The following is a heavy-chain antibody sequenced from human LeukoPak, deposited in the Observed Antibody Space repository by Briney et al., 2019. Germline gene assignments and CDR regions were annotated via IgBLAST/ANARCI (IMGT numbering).Heavy chain of an antibody. V-gene: IGHV3-7*03. Sequence: GGSLRLSCAASGFTFNNYWMTWVRQAPGKGLEWVANIRQDGNEKNYVASVKGRFTISRDNAKNSLYLQMNSLRAEDTAIYYCARDPPISEADYWGQETLVTVS. CDR1: GFTFNNYW. J-gene: IGHJ4*02. CDR3: ARDPPISEADY. D-gene: IGHD2-21*01. CDR2: IRQDGNEK.